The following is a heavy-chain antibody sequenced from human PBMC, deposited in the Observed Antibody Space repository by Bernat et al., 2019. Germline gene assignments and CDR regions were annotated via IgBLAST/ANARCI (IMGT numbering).Heavy chain of an antibody. V-gene: IGHV3-30*18. CDR1: GFTFSSYG. J-gene: IGHJ6*02. CDR3: AKDLKPIQDTKYYYYYGMDV. CDR2: ISYDGSNK. Sequence: QVQLVESGGGVVQPGRSLRLSCAASGFTFSSYGMHGVRQAPGKGLEWVAVISYDGSNKYYADSVKGRFTISSDNSKNTLYLQMNSLRAEDTAVYYCAKDLKPIQDTKYYYYYGMDVWGQGTTVTVSS. D-gene: IGHD2-15*01.